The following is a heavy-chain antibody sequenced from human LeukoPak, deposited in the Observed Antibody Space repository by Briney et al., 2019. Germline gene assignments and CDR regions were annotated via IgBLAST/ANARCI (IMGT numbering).Heavy chain of an antibody. J-gene: IGHJ3*02. D-gene: IGHD1-1*01. CDR1: AFTFSSYS. Sequence: GGSLRLSCAVSAFTFSSYSMNWVRQAPGKGLEWVSYIASSSNTIYYADSVKGRFTISRDNAKNSLYLQMNSLRAEDTAVYYCAVDGGTYNFDIWGQGTMVTVSS. CDR3: AVDGGTYNFDI. V-gene: IGHV3-48*01. CDR2: IASSSNTI.